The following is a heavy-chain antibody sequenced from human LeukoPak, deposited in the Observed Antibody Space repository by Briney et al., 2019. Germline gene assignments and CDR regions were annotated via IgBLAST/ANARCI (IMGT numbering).Heavy chain of an antibody. V-gene: IGHV4-59*12. Sequence: KPSETLSLTCSVSDDSITMYYWTWIRQPPGKGLEWIGYVDHTGSTNFNPSLNGRVSISRDTTKNLFSLRLRSVTAADTAVYYCARNFRGYHSYYYMDVWGKGTTVTISS. D-gene: IGHD1-1*01. CDR1: DDSITMYY. J-gene: IGHJ6*03. CDR2: VDHTGST. CDR3: ARNFRGYHSYYYMDV.